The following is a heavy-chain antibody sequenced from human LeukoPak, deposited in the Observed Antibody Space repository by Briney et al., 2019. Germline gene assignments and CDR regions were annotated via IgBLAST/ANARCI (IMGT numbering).Heavy chain of an antibody. CDR1: GYTFTGYY. Sequence: ASVTVSCKASGYTFTGYYMHWVRQAPGQGLEWMGWINPNSGGTNYAQKFQGRVTMTRDTSISTAYMELSRLRSDDTAVYYCARDRGTRGIVVVVAATGFDYWGQGTLVTVSS. CDR3: ARDRGTRGIVVVVAATGFDY. D-gene: IGHD2-15*01. V-gene: IGHV1-2*02. CDR2: INPNSGGT. J-gene: IGHJ4*02.